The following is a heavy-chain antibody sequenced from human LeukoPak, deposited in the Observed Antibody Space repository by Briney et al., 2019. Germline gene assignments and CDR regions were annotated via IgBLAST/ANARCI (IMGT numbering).Heavy chain of an antibody. J-gene: IGHJ4*02. Sequence: GRSLRLSCAASGFTFSSYAMSWVRQAPGKGLEWVSDISGSGGSTYYADSVKGRFTISRGNSKNTLYLQMNRLRAEDTAVYYCAKRGLAAALFRWGQGTLVTVSS. V-gene: IGHV3-23*01. CDR1: GFTFSSYA. CDR3: AKRGLAAALFR. CDR2: ISGSGGST. D-gene: IGHD6-13*01.